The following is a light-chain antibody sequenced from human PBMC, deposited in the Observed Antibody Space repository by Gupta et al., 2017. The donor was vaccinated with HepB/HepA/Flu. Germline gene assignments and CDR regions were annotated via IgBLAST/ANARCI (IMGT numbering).Light chain of an antibody. Sequence: DIVMTQSPLYLPVTPGEPASISCRSSQCLLHSNGYNYLDWYVQKPGQSPQLLIYLGSNRASGVPDRFSGSGSGTDFTLKISRVEAEDVGVYYCMQSLQSPRTFGQGTKVEIK. J-gene: IGKJ1*01. CDR2: LGS. CDR3: MQSLQSPRT. CDR1: QCLLHSNGYNY. V-gene: IGKV2-28*01.